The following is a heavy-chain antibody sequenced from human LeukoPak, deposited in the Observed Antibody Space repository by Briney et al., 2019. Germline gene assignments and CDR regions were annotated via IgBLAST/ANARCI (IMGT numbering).Heavy chain of an antibody. CDR2: INTGNGNT. CDR3: AREYCTNGVCYNYNWFDP. J-gene: IGHJ5*02. D-gene: IGHD2-8*01. Sequence: ASVKVSCKASGYIFTSYAMHWVRQAPGQRLEWMGWINTGNGNTKYSQKFQGRVTITADESTSTAYMELSSLRSEDTAVYYCAREYCTNGVCYNYNWFDPWGQGTLVTVSS. CDR1: GYIFTSYA. V-gene: IGHV1-3*04.